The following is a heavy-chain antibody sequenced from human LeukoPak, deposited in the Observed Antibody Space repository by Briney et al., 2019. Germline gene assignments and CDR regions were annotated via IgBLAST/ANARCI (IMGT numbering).Heavy chain of an antibody. Sequence: QAGGSLRLTCAASGFTFSSYAMSWVRQAPGKGLEWVSAISGSGGSTYYADSVKGRFTISRDNSKNTLYLQMNSLRAEDTAVYYCAKDQGRGPVSAFDIWGQGTMVTVSS. V-gene: IGHV3-23*01. D-gene: IGHD3-10*01. J-gene: IGHJ3*02. CDR2: ISGSGGST. CDR3: AKDQGRGPVSAFDI. CDR1: GFTFSSYA.